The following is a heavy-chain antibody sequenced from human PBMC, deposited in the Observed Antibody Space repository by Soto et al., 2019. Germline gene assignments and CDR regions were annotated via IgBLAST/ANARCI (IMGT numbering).Heavy chain of an antibody. J-gene: IGHJ6*03. CDR1: GFTFSTYN. CDR3: SRGLDYGDYHRNYYYYYMDV. CDR2: IWYDGSNK. Sequence: QVQLVESGGGVVQPGRSLRLSCAASGFTFSTYNMHWVRQAPGKGLEWVALIWYDGSNKYYADSVKGRFTISRDNSKNTLYLQMNSLRAEDTAVYFCSRGLDYGDYHRNYYYYYMDVWGKGTTVTVSS. D-gene: IGHD4-17*01. V-gene: IGHV3-33*01.